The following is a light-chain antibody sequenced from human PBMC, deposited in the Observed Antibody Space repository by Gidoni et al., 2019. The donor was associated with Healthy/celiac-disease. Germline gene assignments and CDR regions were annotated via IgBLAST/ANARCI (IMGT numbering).Light chain of an antibody. CDR3: AAWDDSLNGVV. J-gene: IGLJ2*01. CDR2: SNN. V-gene: IGLV1-44*01. CDR1: SSNIGSNT. Sequence: QSVLTQPPSASGTPGQRVTISCSGRSSNIGSNTVNWYQQLPRTAPKLLIYSNNQRPSGVPDRFSGSKSGTSASLAISGLQSEDEADYYCAAWDDSLNGVVFGGGTKLTVL.